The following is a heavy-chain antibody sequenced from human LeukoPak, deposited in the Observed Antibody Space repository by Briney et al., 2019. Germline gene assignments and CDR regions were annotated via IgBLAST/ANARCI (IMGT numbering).Heavy chain of an antibody. CDR1: GDSITSGAFY. Sequence: PSETLSLTCNVSGDSITSGAFYWAWIRQSPGKGLEWIGNVYYSGSTQYNPSLRGRVSISMDKTKNQFFLNLNSVSVTDTAIYYCARRDYAAWFDPWGQGTLVTVSS. D-gene: IGHD4/OR15-4a*01. J-gene: IGHJ5*02. CDR3: ARRDYAAWFDP. CDR2: VYYSGST. V-gene: IGHV4-39*01.